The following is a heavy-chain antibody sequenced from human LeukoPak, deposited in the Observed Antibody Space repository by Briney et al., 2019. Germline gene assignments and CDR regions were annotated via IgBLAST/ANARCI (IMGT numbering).Heavy chain of an antibody. D-gene: IGHD2-2*01. V-gene: IGHV3-74*01. CDR2: INSDGSST. CDR3: ARAKFVVVPAAPYYFDY. Sequence: GGSLRLSCAPSGFTFSSYWMRGVREAPGKGRVGVSRINSDGSSTSYADSVKGRFTLSRDNAKNTLYLQMNSLRAEDTAVYYCARAKFVVVPAAPYYFDYWGQGTLVTVSS. CDR1: GFTFSSYW. J-gene: IGHJ4*02.